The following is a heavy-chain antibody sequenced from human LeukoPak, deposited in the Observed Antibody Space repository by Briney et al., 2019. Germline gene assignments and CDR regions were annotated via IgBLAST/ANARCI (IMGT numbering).Heavy chain of an antibody. CDR2: INAGSGST. Sequence: ASVKVSCKASGYTFTSYYMHWVRQAPGQGLEWMGIINAGSGSTSYAQNFQGRVTMTRDTSTSTVYMELSSLRSEDTAVYYCARAPVAAADHNWFDPWGQGTLVTVSS. CDR3: ARAPVAAADHNWFDP. CDR1: GYTFTSYY. V-gene: IGHV1-46*01. J-gene: IGHJ5*02. D-gene: IGHD6-13*01.